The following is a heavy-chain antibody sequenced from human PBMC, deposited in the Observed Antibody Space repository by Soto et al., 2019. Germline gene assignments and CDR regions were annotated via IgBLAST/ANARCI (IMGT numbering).Heavy chain of an antibody. CDR1: GYSFTSYW. J-gene: IGHJ4*02. D-gene: IGHD1-26*01. V-gene: IGHV5-51*01. CDR3: ARGGRDDSGSYYDY. CDR2: IYPGDSYT. Sequence: GESLKISFKGSGYSFTSYWIGWGRQMPGKGLEWIGFIYPGDSYTRYSPSFQGQVTISADKSISPAYRPWSSLKASDTAMYYCARGGRDDSGSYYDYWGQGTLVTVSS.